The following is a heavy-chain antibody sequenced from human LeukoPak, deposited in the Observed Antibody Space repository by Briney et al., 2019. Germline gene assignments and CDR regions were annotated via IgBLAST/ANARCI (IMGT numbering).Heavy chain of an antibody. CDR1: GGSISSSNW. D-gene: IGHD4-17*01. Sequence: PSETLSLTCAVSGGSISSSNWWSWVRQPPGKGLEWIGEIYHSGSTNYNPSLKSRVTISVDKSKNQFSLKLRSVTAADTAVYYCARGQDYGDYVRGVLWFDPWGQGTLVTVSS. CDR2: IYHSGST. J-gene: IGHJ5*02. CDR3: ARGQDYGDYVRGVLWFDP. V-gene: IGHV4-4*02.